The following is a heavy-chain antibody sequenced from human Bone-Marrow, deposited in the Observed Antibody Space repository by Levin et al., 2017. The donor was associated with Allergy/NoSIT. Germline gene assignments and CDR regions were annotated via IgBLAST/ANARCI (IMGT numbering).Heavy chain of an antibody. V-gene: IGHV4-39*01. CDR2: IYYSGST. J-gene: IGHJ4*02. D-gene: IGHD1-7*01. Sequence: SQTLSLTCTVSGGSISSSSYYWGWIRQPPGKGLEWIGSIYYSGSTYYNPSLKSRVTISVDTSKNQFSLKLSSVTAADTAVYYCARHLLGITGTTDFDYWGQGTLVTVSS. CDR1: GGSISSSSYY. CDR3: ARHLLGITGTTDFDY.